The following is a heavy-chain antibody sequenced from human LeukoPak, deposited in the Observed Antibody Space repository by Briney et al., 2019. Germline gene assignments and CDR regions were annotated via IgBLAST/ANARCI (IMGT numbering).Heavy chain of an antibody. J-gene: IGHJ4*02. CDR3: ARRGYCSGGSCFSAHFDF. Sequence: GESLKISCQGSGYSITNYWIGWVRQMPGKGLEWMGIVYRGDSDTRYSPSFQGQVTISADKSINTAYLQWSSLKASDTAMYYCARRGYCSGGSCFSAHFDFWGQGTLLTVSS. CDR1: GYSITNYW. V-gene: IGHV5-51*01. CDR2: VYRGDSDT. D-gene: IGHD2-15*01.